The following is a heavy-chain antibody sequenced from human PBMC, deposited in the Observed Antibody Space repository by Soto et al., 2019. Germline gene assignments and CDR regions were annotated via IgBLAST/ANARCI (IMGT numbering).Heavy chain of an antibody. CDR2: IWYDGSKT. D-gene: IGHD1-1*01. Sequence: QEQLVESGGGVVQPGRSLRLSCAESGITFNRNGMHWVRQAPGKGLEWVAVIWYDGSKTAYSDSVKGRFTISRDNAKNTLYLQMNRVRAEDTAIYYCARDRSAGDYFYYGMDVWGQGTTVTVSS. J-gene: IGHJ6*02. CDR1: GITFNRNG. V-gene: IGHV3-33*01. CDR3: ARDRSAGDYFYYGMDV.